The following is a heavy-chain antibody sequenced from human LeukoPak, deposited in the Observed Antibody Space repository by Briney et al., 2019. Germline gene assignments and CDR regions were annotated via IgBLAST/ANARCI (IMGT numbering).Heavy chain of an antibody. CDR2: IYYSGST. J-gene: IGHJ4*02. Sequence: SETLSLTCTVSGGSISSSSYYWGWIRQPPGKGLEWIGSIYYSGSTYYNPSLKGRVTISVDTSKNQFFLKLSSVTAADTAVYYCARQLGYCSSTSCYADKVDYWGQGTLVTVSS. CDR1: GGSISSSSYY. V-gene: IGHV4-39*01. D-gene: IGHD2-2*01. CDR3: ARQLGYCSSTSCYADKVDY.